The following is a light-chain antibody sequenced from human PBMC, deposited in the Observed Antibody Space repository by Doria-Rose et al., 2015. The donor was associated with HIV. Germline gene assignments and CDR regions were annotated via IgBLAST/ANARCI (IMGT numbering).Light chain of an antibody. CDR1: QSVSTN. CDR2: DAS. CDR3: QQYDNWSPIT. V-gene: IGKV3-15*01. Sequence: TQSPVTLSVSPGESATLSCRASQSVSTNVAWYQQKPGQAARLLSYDASTRATGGPARFSGSGSWTEFTLTISSLQSEDFAVYYCQQYDNWSPITFGQGTRLETK. J-gene: IGKJ5*01.